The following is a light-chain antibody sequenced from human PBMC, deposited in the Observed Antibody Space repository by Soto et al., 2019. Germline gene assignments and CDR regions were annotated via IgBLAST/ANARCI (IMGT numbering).Light chain of an antibody. CDR3: QQYNSWPLT. Sequence: EIVMTQTPATLSVSTGERAILCCRASQSVSGNVVWYQQKPGQAPRILMYGASTRDTGFPARFSGSRSGTEFTLTISRLQSEDFEVYYCQQYNSWPLTFGGGTKVDIK. V-gene: IGKV3-15*01. CDR1: QSVSGN. J-gene: IGKJ4*01. CDR2: GAS.